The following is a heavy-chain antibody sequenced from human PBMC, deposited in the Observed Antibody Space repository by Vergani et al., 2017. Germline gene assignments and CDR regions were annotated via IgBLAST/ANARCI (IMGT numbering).Heavy chain of an antibody. CDR3: AKDRHTVTTYFQH. Sequence: EVQLVESGGGLVQPGGSLRLSCAASGFTFSSYWMSWVRQAPGKGLEWVANIKQDGSEKYYVDSVKGRFTISRDNAKNSLYLQMNSLRAEDTAVYYCAKDRHTVTTYFQHWGQGTLVTVSS. J-gene: IGHJ1*01. CDR2: IKQDGSEK. V-gene: IGHV3-7*03. CDR1: GFTFSSYW. D-gene: IGHD4-17*01.